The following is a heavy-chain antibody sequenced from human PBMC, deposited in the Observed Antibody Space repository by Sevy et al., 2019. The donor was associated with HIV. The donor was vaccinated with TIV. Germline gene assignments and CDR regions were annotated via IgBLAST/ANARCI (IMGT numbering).Heavy chain of an antibody. CDR1: GGSISSYH. Sequence: SETLSLTCTVSGGSISSYHWSWIRQPAGKGLEWIGGISTSGNTNYNPSLESRVTMSVDTSKNLFSLSLSSVTAADTAVYYCAWGPKYTTSSGWLDPWGQRTLVTVSS. D-gene: IGHD6-6*01. CDR2: ISTSGNT. J-gene: IGHJ5*02. CDR3: AWGPKYTTSSGWLDP. V-gene: IGHV4-4*07.